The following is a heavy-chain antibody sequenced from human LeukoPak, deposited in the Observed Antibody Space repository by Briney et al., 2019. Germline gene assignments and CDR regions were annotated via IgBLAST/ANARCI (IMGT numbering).Heavy chain of an antibody. V-gene: IGHV4-31*03. CDR3: AREPFWSGYYTSIDY. D-gene: IGHD3-3*01. Sequence: SETLSLTCTVSGGSISSGGYYWSWIRQHPGKGLEWIGYIYYSGSTYYNPSLKSRVTISVDTSKNQFSLKLSSVTAADTAVYYCAREPFWSGYYTSIDYWGQGTLVTVSS. CDR2: IYYSGST. CDR1: GGSISSGGYY. J-gene: IGHJ4*02.